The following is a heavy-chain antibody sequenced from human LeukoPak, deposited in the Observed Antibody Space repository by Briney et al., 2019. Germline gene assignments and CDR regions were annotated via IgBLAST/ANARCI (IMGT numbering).Heavy chain of an antibody. CDR2: ISSDGSNK. V-gene: IGHV3-30-3*02. CDR1: GFTFSTCA. D-gene: IGHD6-13*01. J-gene: IGHJ5*02. Sequence: PGGSLGLSCAASGFTFSTCAMHWVRQAPGKGLEWVAIISSDGSNKYYADSVKGRFTISRDNSKNTLYLQMNSLRAEDTAVYYCAKRASSWYGDSWFDPWGQGTLVTVSS. CDR3: AKRASSWYGDSWFDP.